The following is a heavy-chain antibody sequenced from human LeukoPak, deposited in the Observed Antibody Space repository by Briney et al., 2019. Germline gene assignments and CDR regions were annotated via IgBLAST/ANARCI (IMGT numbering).Heavy chain of an antibody. V-gene: IGHV5-51*01. CDR1: EYSFMTYW. CDR2: VHPADSDT. Sequence: GESLKISCKGSEYSFMTYWIGWVRQMPGKGLEWMGIVHPADSDTRYSPSFQGQVTISADKSISTAYLQWSSLKASDTAMYYCARLPYYYDSSGYSPYFDYWGQGTLVTVSS. D-gene: IGHD3-22*01. J-gene: IGHJ4*02. CDR3: ARLPYYYDSSGYSPYFDY.